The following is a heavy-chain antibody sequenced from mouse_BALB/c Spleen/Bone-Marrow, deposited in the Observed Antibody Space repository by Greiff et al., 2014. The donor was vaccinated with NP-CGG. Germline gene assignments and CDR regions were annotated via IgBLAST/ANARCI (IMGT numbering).Heavy chain of an antibody. CDR1: GYSFTSYW. Sequence: VQLQQSGTVLARPGASVKMSCKASGYSFTSYWMHWVKQRPGQGLEWIGAIYPGNSDTSYNQKFKGKAKLTAVSSASTAYMELSSLTNEDSAVYYCTRSPTMITTYSGAMDYWGQGTSDTVSA. J-gene: IGHJ4*01. D-gene: IGHD2-4*01. CDR3: TRSPTMITTYSGAMDY. CDR2: IYPGNSDT. V-gene: IGHV1-5*01.